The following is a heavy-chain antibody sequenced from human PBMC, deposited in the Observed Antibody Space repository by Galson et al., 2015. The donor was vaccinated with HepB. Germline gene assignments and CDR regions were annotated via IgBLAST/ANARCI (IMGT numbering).Heavy chain of an antibody. J-gene: IGHJ6*02. D-gene: IGHD1-26*01. Sequence: SLRLSCAASGFTFSSYGMHWVRQAPGKGLEWVAVISYDGSNKYYADSVKGRFTISRDHSKNTLYLQMNSLRAEDTAVYYCAKGIEWELNYYYGMDVWGQGTTVTVSS. CDR2: ISYDGSNK. CDR1: GFTFSSYG. CDR3: AKGIEWELNYYYGMDV. V-gene: IGHV3-30*18.